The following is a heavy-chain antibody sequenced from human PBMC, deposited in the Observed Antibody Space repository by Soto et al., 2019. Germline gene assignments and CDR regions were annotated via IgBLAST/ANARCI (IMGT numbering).Heavy chain of an antibody. V-gene: IGHV4-34*01. CDR3: ATGRATAETNIAVAGTAFDY. Sequence: PSETLSLTCAVYGGSFSGYYWSWIRQPPGKGLEWIGEINHSGSTNYNPSLKSRVTISVDTSKNQFSLKLSSVTAAETAVYYCATGRATAETNIAVAGTAFDYWGQGTLVTVSS. J-gene: IGHJ4*02. D-gene: IGHD6-19*01. CDR1: GGSFSGYY. CDR2: INHSGST.